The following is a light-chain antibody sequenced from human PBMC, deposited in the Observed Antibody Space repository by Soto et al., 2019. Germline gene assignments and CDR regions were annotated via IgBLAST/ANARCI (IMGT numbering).Light chain of an antibody. J-gene: IGLJ1*01. Sequence: QSVLTQPPSVSGAPGQRATISCTGSGSNIGAGYDVHWYQQLPGTAPKLLIFANINRPSGVPDRFSGSKSGTSASLAITGLRAEDEADYYCQSYDSSPSGYVFGTGTKLTVL. CDR3: QSYDSSPSGYV. CDR2: ANI. V-gene: IGLV1-40*01. CDR1: GSNIGAGYD.